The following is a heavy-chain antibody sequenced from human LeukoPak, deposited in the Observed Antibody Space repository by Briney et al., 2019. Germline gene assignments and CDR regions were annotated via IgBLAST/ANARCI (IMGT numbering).Heavy chain of an antibody. CDR1: GGSISSSNW. Sequence: SETLSLTCAVSGGSISSSNWWSWVRQPPGKGLEWIGEIYHSGSTNCNPSLKSRVTISVDKSKNQFSLKLSSVTAADTAVYYCARAGWSSSWYKSSGYFDYWGQGTLVTVSS. V-gene: IGHV4-4*02. J-gene: IGHJ4*02. CDR3: ARAGWSSSWYKSSGYFDY. D-gene: IGHD6-13*01. CDR2: IYHSGST.